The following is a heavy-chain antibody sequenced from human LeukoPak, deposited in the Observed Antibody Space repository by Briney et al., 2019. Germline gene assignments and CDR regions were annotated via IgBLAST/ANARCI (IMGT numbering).Heavy chain of an antibody. J-gene: IGHJ4*02. CDR2: ISGSGAST. CDR1: GFTLSTNA. V-gene: IGHV3-23*01. D-gene: IGHD1-26*01. Sequence: GGSLRLSCLTSGFTLSTNAMSWVRQAPGKGLEWISGISGSGASTNYADSVRGRFTISRDDSRNTLYLQMNSLRGDDTAVYYCAKDVGKWESLHFFDYWGQGTLVTVSS. CDR3: AKDVGKWESLHFFDY.